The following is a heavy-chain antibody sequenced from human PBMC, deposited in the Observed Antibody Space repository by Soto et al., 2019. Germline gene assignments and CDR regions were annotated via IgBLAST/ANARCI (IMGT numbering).Heavy chain of an antibody. D-gene: IGHD3-22*01. J-gene: IGHJ6*02. CDR1: GFTFSSYW. CDR2: INSDGSST. Sequence: PGGSLRLSCAASGFTFSSYWMHWVRQAPGKGLVWVSRINSDGSSTGYADSVKGRFTISRDNAKNTLYLQMNSLRDEDTAVYYCATEVLYYYDSSGYNYTPYWMYGWGQGTTFTVSS. V-gene: IGHV3-74*01. CDR3: ATEVLYYYDSSGYNYTPYWMYG.